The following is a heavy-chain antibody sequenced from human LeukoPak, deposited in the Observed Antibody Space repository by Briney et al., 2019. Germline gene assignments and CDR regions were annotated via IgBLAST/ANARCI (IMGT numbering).Heavy chain of an antibody. CDR1: GFTFSSYA. J-gene: IGHJ4*02. D-gene: IGHD1-26*01. CDR2: ISGSGGST. CDR3: AKGPWNSGSYSPFDY. Sequence: PGGSLRLSCAASGFTFSSYAMSWVRQAPGKGLEWVSAISGSGGSTYYADSVKGRFTISRDNSKNTLYLQMNSLRAEDTAVYYCAKGPWNSGSYSPFDYWGQGTLVTVSS. V-gene: IGHV3-23*01.